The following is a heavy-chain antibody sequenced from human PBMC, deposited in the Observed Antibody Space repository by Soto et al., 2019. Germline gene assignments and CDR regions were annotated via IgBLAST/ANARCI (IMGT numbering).Heavy chain of an antibody. CDR1: GFRFSIYS. Sequence: EVQLVESGGGLVQPGGSLRLSCAASGFRFSIYSMNWVRQAPGKGLEWSAYITSDTNTIKYADSVKGRFTISRDNEKNSVYLQMNRLRDEDTAVYYCARSVEGHFDYWGQGTVVTVSA. D-gene: IGHD6-19*01. CDR2: ITSDTNTI. CDR3: ARSVEGHFDY. V-gene: IGHV3-48*02. J-gene: IGHJ4*02.